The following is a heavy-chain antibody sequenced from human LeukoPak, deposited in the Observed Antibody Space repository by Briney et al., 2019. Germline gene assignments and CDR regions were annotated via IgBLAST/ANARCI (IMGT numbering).Heavy chain of an antibody. CDR2: IYPGDSDT. CDR3: ARQSSLRENWFDP. J-gene: IGHJ5*02. V-gene: IGHV5-51*01. Sequence: GESLKISCKGSGYSFTSYWIGGVRQMPGKGLEWMGIIYPGDSDTRYSPSCQGQVTISADKSISTAYLQWSSLKASDTAMYYCARQSSLRENWFDPWGQGTLVTVSS. CDR1: GYSFTSYW. D-gene: IGHD5-24*01.